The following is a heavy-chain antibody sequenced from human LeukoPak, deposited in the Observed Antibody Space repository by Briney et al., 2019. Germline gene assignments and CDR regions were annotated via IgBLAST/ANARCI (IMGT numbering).Heavy chain of an antibody. J-gene: IGHJ4*02. V-gene: IGHV3-11*01. CDR3: ASSPITGTTKTHTSYFDY. D-gene: IGHD1-7*01. CDR1: GFTFSDYY. CDR2: ISSSGSTI. Sequence: GGSLRLSCAASGFTFSDYYMSWIRQAPGKGLEWISYISSSGSTIYYADSVKGRFTISRDNAKNSLYLQMNSLRAEDTAVYYCASSPITGTTKTHTSYFDYWGQGTLVTVSS.